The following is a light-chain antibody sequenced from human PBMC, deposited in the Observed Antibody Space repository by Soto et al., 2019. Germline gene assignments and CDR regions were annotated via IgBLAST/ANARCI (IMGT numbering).Light chain of an antibody. Sequence: QSVLAQPASVSGSLGQSITISCTGTSSDVGGFDFVSWYQQHPGKAPKLMIYEVNNRPSGVSNRFSASKSGNTASLTISGLQAEDEADYYCSSWTTSTTQVLGGGTNLTVL. V-gene: IGLV2-14*01. CDR3: SSWTTSTTQV. CDR2: EVN. CDR1: SSDVGGFDF. J-gene: IGLJ3*02.